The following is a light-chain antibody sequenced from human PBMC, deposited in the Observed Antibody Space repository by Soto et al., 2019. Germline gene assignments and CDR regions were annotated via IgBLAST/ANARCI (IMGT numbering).Light chain of an antibody. CDR2: AAS. J-gene: IGKJ5*01. V-gene: IGKV1-39*01. Sequence: DIQMTQSPSCLCASVGDRFTITCRASQTIINYLNWYQQKPGKAPKLLXYAASTLQSGVPSRFSGSGSGTDFTLSIGSLQPEDFETYYCQQSYSSRVTFGQGTRLEIK. CDR1: QTIINY. CDR3: QQSYSSRVT.